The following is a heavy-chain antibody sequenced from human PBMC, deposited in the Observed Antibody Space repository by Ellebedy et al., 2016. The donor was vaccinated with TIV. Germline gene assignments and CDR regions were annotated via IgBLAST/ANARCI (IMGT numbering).Heavy chain of an antibody. Sequence: SETLSLXXAVYGGSFSDYYWSWIRQPPGKGLEWIGEVNHSGSTNYNPSLKSRATISVDTSKRHFSLTMNSVTAADTAVYYCARGPSSSWYKGWGQGTLVTVSS. D-gene: IGHD6-13*01. CDR3: ARGPSSSWYKG. V-gene: IGHV4-34*01. J-gene: IGHJ4*02. CDR2: VNHSGST. CDR1: GGSFSDYY.